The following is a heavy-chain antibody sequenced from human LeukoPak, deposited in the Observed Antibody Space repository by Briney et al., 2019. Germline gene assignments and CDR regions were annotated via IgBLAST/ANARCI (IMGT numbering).Heavy chain of an antibody. Sequence: GSLRLSCAASGSTFSSYGMHWVRQTPGKGLEWVALIWYDGNNKYYADSVKGRFTISRDNSKNTLYLQMSSLRAEDTAVYYCARGPNSNWSGLDFWGQGTLLTVSS. CDR1: GSTFSSYG. CDR3: ARGPNSNWSGLDF. CDR2: IWYDGNNK. J-gene: IGHJ4*02. D-gene: IGHD6-6*01. V-gene: IGHV3-33*01.